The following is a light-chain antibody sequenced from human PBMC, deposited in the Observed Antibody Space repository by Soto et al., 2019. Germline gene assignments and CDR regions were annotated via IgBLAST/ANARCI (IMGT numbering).Light chain of an antibody. J-gene: IGKJ1*01. CDR1: QSVSSN. V-gene: IGKV3-15*01. CDR3: QQYNNWPLWT. CDR2: GAS. Sequence: EIVMTQSPATLSVSPGERATLSCRASQSVSSNLAWYQQKPGQAPRLLIYGASTRATGIPARFSGSGSGTEFSRTISSLQSEDFAVYYCQQYNNWPLWTFGQGTKGEIK.